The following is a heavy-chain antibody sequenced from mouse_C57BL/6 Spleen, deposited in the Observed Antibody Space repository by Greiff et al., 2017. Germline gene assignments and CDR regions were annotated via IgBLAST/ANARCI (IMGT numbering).Heavy chain of an antibody. V-gene: IGHV1-75*01. CDR2: IFPGSGST. J-gene: IGHJ1*03. D-gene: IGHD1-1*02. Sequence: VQLQQSGPELVKPGASVKISCKASGYTFTDYYINWVKQRPGQGLEWIGWIFPGSGSTYYNEKFKGKATLTVDKSYCTAYMLLSLLTCEDSAVYVCVRREYGGYWYFDVWGKGTTVTVSS. CDR1: GYTFTDYY. CDR3: VRREYGGYWYFDV.